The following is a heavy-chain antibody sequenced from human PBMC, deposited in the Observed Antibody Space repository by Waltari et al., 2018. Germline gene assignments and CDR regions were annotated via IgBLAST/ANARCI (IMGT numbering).Heavy chain of an antibody. Sequence: QVQLVESGGGVVQPGRSLRLSCAASGFTFSSYGMHWVRQAPGKGLEWVAVIWYDGSNKYYADSVKGRFTISRDNSKNTLYLQMNSLRAEDTAVYYCAIEGGVFLPSLDAFDIWGQGTMVTVSS. V-gene: IGHV3-33*01. CDR3: AIEGGVFLPSLDAFDI. D-gene: IGHD2-8*01. J-gene: IGHJ3*02. CDR1: GFTFSSYG. CDR2: IWYDGSNK.